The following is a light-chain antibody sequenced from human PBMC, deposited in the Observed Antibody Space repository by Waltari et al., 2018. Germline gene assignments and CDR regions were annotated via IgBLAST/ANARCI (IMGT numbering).Light chain of an antibody. CDR3: QQYNSYSLT. CDR1: QNINSR. V-gene: IGKV1-5*03. CDR2: KAS. J-gene: IGKJ4*01. Sequence: DIQMTQSPSTLSASVGDRVTITCRARQNINSRLAWYQQKPGKAPNLLIYKASSLESGVPSRFSGSGSGTEFTLTISSLQPDDFATYYCQQYNSYSLTFDGGTKVEIK.